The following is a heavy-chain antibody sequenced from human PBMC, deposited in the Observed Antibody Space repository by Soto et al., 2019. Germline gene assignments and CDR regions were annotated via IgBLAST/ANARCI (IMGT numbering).Heavy chain of an antibody. V-gene: IGHV1-2*02. CDR2: INPNNGDT. CDR3: ARPYCSSNSCHNWFDS. Sequence: QVQLVQSGAEVKKPGASVKVSCKASGYIFPDYYINWVRQAPGQGLERVGWINPNNGDTNYAQQFQGRVTMTTDTFISTAYMELNRLRSDDTAVYYCARPYCSSNSCHNWFDSWGQGTPVTVSS. J-gene: IGHJ5*01. D-gene: IGHD2-2*01. CDR1: GYIFPDYY.